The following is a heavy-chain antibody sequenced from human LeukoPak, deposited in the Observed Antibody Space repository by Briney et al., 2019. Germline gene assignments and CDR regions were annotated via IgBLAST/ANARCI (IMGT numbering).Heavy chain of an antibody. J-gene: IGHJ3*02. D-gene: IGHD5-12*01. CDR1: GGTFSSYA. V-gene: IGHV1-69*06. Sequence: SVKVSCKASGGTFSSYAISWVRQAPGQGLEWMGGIIPIFGTANYAQKFQGRVTITADKSTSTAYMELSSLRSEDTAVYYCAREGYSGYERGYDAFDIWGQGTMVTVSS. CDR3: AREGYSGYERGYDAFDI. CDR2: IIPIFGTA.